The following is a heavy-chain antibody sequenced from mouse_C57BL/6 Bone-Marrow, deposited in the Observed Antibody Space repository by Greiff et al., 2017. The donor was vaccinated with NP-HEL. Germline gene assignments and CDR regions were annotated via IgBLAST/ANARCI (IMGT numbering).Heavy chain of an antibody. CDR1: GYAFTNYL. CDR3: ARWGSSYFDY. V-gene: IGHV1-54*01. D-gene: IGHD1-1*01. J-gene: IGHJ2*01. Sequence: QVQLQQSGAELVRPGTSVKVSCKASGYAFTNYLIEWVQQRPGQGLEWIGVINPGSGGTNYNEKFKGKATLTADKSSSTAYMQRSSLTSEDSAVYFCARWGSSYFDYWGQGTTLTVSS. CDR2: INPGSGGT.